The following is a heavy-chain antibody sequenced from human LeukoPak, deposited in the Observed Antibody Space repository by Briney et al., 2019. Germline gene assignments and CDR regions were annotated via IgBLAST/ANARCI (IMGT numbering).Heavy chain of an antibody. CDR2: TSASASSI. D-gene: IGHD1-26*01. CDR1: GFTFSSYE. J-gene: IGHJ3*02. Sequence: PGGSLRLSCAASGFTFSSYEMNWVRQAPGKGLEWVSYTSASASSIYYADSVKGRFTISRDNAKNSLYLQMNSLRAEDTAVYCCAREDGGNTFDIWGQGTMVTVSS. V-gene: IGHV3-48*03. CDR3: AREDGGNTFDI.